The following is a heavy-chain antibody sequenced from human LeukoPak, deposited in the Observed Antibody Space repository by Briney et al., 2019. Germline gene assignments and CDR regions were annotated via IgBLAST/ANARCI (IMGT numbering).Heavy chain of an antibody. CDR1: GFTLRNYG. CDR3: ASDYALYYYYMDV. Sequence: PGGSLRLSCAASGFTLRNYGMSWVRQAPGKRLERVSGVHGSGSSGVTTFYADSVKGRFTISRDDSRNTLYLQINSLSLEDTAVYYCASDYALYYYYMDVWGKGTTVTVSS. J-gene: IGHJ6*03. CDR2: VHGSGSSGVTT. V-gene: IGHV3-23*01. D-gene: IGHD4-17*01.